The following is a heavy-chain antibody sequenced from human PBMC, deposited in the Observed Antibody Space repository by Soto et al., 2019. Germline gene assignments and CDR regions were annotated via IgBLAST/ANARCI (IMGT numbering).Heavy chain of an antibody. Sequence: SETLSLTCTVSGDSISSGGYSWTWIRQPPGKGLEWIGHIYQSGSTLYNPSLESRVAISVDKSKNLFSLDLSSVTAADTAVYYCARGHLAVAGGFDYWGQGTLVTVSS. D-gene: IGHD6-19*01. CDR2: IYQSGST. CDR3: ARGHLAVAGGFDY. CDR1: GDSISSGGYS. J-gene: IGHJ4*02. V-gene: IGHV4-30-2*01.